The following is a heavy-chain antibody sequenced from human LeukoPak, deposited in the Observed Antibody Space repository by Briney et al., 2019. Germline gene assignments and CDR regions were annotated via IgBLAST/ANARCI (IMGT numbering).Heavy chain of an antibody. CDR1: GFTFSSYS. V-gene: IGHV3-23*01. CDR2: ISGSGGST. D-gene: IGHD6-13*01. Sequence: GGSLRLSCAASGFTFSSYSMNWVRQAPGKGLEWVSAISGSGGSTYYADSVKGRFTISRDNSKNTLYLQMNSLRAEDTAVYYCAKEGSVVGSSWYDYFDYWGQGTLVTVSS. CDR3: AKEGSVVGSSWYDYFDY. J-gene: IGHJ4*02.